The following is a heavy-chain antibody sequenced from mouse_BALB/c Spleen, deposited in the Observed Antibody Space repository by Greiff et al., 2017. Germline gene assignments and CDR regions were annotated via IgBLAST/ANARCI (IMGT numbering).Heavy chain of an antibody. Sequence: VQLQQTGPELVKPGASVKISCKASGYSFTDYIMLWVKQSHGKSLEWIGNINPYYGSTSYNLKFKGKATLTVDKSSSTAYMQLNSLTSEDSAVYYGARYYGNPYYAMDYWGQGTSVTVSS. CDR2: INPYYGST. D-gene: IGHD2-1*01. J-gene: IGHJ4*01. CDR3: ARYYGNPYYAMDY. CDR1: GYSFTDYI. V-gene: IGHV1-39*01.